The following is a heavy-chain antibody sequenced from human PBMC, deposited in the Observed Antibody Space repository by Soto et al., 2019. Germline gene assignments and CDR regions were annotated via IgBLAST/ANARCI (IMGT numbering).Heavy chain of an antibody. Sequence: PSDTLALSCAVCGGSVSICGDYVGWIRQPPGKGLEWIGSIYYSGSTYYNPSLKSRVTISVDTSKNQFSLKLSSVTAADTAVYYCEARYRSGWFGFDYWGQGTLVTVSS. CDR1: GGSVSICGDY. CDR2: IYYSGST. V-gene: IGHV4-39*01. J-gene: IGHJ4*02. CDR3: EARYRSGWFGFDY. D-gene: IGHD6-19*01.